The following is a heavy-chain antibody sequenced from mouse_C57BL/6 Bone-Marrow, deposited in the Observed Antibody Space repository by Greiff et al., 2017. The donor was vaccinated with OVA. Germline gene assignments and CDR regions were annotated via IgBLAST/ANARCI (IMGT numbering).Heavy chain of an antibody. D-gene: IGHD1-1*02. CDR2: INPSSGYT. V-gene: IGHV1-4*01. J-gene: IGHJ4*01. CDR1: GYTFPSYT. Sequence: QVQLKQSGADLARPGASVKMSCKASGYTFPSYTMHWVKQRPGQGLEWIGYINPSSGYTKYNQKFKDKATLTADKSSSTAYMQLSSLTSEDSAVYYCARSWLGSMDYWGQGTSVTVSS. CDR3: ARSWLGSMDY.